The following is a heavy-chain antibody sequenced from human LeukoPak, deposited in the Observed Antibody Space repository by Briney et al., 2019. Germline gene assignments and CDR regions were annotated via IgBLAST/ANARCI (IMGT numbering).Heavy chain of an antibody. CDR2: INPNSGGT. V-gene: IGHV1-2*02. D-gene: IGHD3-22*01. J-gene: IGHJ3*02. CDR1: GYTFTGYY. CDR3: ATGRAYDSSGYQDAFDI. Sequence: ASVKVSCKASGYTFTGYYMHWVRQAPGQGLEWMGWINPNSGGTNYAQKFQGRVTMTRDTSISTAYMELSRLRSDDTAVYYCATGRAYDSSGYQDAFDIWGQGTMVTVSP.